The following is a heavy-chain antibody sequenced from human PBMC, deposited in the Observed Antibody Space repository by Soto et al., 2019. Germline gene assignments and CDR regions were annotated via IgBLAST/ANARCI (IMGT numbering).Heavy chain of an antibody. CDR1: GGSISSGPYS. J-gene: IGHJ6*02. CDR2: FHYSENT. Sequence: QLQLQESGPGLVKPSETLSLTCTVSGGSISSGPYSWGWIRQPPGEGLEWIGTFHYSENTYYNPSRESRVTISVDTSKNQFSLKVTSVTVADTAIYYWARLGGYCSTTSCYGFYGMDVWGQGTTVIVSS. D-gene: IGHD2-2*01. CDR3: ARLGGYCSTTSCYGFYGMDV. V-gene: IGHV4-39*01.